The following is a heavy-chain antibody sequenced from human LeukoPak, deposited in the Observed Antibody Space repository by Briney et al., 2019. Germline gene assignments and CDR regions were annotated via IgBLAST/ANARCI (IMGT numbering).Heavy chain of an antibody. CDR1: GGSISSGSYY. Sequence: SETLSLTCTVSGGSISSGSYYWSWIRQPAGKGLEWIGHIYISGGTNYNPSLKSRVTISVDTSKNQFSLKLSSVTAADTAVYYCAREGNGYGDYYFDQWGQGTLVTVSS. D-gene: IGHD4-17*01. V-gene: IGHV4-61*09. CDR3: AREGNGYGDYYFDQ. CDR2: IYISGGT. J-gene: IGHJ4*02.